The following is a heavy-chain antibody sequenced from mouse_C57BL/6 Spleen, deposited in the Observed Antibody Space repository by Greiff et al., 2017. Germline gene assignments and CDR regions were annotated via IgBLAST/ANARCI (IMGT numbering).Heavy chain of an antibody. CDR1: GFTFSSYG. CDR2: ISSGGSYT. D-gene: IGHD3-2*02. V-gene: IGHV5-6*01. J-gene: IGHJ3*01. CDR3: ARQEAQATAWFAY. Sequence: EVQLQESGGDLVKPGGSLKLSCAASGFTFSSYGMSWVRQTPDKRLEWVATISSGGSYTYYPDSVQGRFTISRDNAKNTLYLQMSSLKSEDTAMYDCARQEAQATAWFAYWGQGTLVTVSA.